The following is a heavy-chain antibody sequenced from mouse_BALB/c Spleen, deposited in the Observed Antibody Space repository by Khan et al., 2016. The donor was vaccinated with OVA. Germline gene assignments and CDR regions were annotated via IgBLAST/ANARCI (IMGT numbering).Heavy chain of an antibody. J-gene: IGHJ4*01. Sequence: MELVESGPGLVAPSQSLSITCTVSGFSLTSYGVSWVRQPPGKGLEWLGVIWGDGSTNYHSALISRLIISKDNSKSHVFLKLHSLHTDDTATYYDAKFPRDYYSMDYWGQGTPVTVSA. V-gene: IGHV2-3*01. CDR1: GFSLTSYG. D-gene: IGHD3-1*01. CDR3: AKFPRDYYSMDY. CDR2: IWGDGST.